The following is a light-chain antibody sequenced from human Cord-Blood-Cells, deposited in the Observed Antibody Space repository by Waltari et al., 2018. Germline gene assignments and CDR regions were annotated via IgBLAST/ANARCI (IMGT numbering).Light chain of an antibody. CDR2: AAS. V-gene: IGKV1-39*01. Sequence: DIQMTQSPSSLSASVGDRVTITCRESQSISSYLNWYQQKPGKAPKLLIYAASSLQSGVPSRFSGSGSSTDFTLTISSLRPEEFATDDCQQSYSTPWTFGQGTKVEIK. CDR1: QSISSY. CDR3: QQSYSTPWT. J-gene: IGKJ1*01.